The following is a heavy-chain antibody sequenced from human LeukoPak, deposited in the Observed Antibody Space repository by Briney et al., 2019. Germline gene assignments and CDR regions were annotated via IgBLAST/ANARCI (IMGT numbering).Heavy chain of an antibody. CDR2: INPNSGGT. Sequence: ASVKVSCKASGYTFTGYYMHWVRQAPGQGLEWMGWINPNSGGTNYSQKVPGRGTITMDTSISTTSMELSRLRSGDTAVYYCARETGNYGDRGGFDPWGQGTLVTVSS. J-gene: IGHJ5*02. V-gene: IGHV1-2*02. CDR3: ARETGNYGDRGGFDP. CDR1: GYTFTGYY. D-gene: IGHD4-17*01.